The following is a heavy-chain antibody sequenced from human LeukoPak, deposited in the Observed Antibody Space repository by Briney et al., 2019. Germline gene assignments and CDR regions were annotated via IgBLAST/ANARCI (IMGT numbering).Heavy chain of an antibody. D-gene: IGHD6-13*01. CDR1: GGTFSSYA. J-gene: IGHJ5*02. V-gene: IGHV1-69*05. Sequence: SVKVSCKASGGTFSSYAISWVRQAPGQGLEWMGRIIPIFGTANYAQKFQGRVTMTRDTSTSTVYMELSSLRSEDTAVYYCARAGYSSSWYFVDPWGQGTLVTVSS. CDR3: ARAGYSSSWYFVDP. CDR2: IIPIFGTA.